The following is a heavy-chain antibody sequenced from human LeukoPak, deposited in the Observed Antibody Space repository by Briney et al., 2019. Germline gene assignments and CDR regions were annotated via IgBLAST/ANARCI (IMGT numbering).Heavy chain of an antibody. CDR3: AKRGYSSSWNFDS. D-gene: IGHD6-13*01. V-gene: IGHV3-30*02. CDR1: GFMFSSSG. Sequence: GGSLRLSCAAAGFMFSSSGMHWVRQAPGKGLEWVAFIRYDGSNKYYADSVKGRFTISRDNSKNTVSLQMNSLRAEDAAVYYCAKRGYSSSWNFDSWGQGTLVTVSS. J-gene: IGHJ4*02. CDR2: IRYDGSNK.